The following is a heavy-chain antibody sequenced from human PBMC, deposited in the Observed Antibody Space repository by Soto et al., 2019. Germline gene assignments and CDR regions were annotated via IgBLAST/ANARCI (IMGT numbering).Heavy chain of an antibody. CDR1: DDFISSYY. V-gene: IGHV4-4*07. Sequence: SETLSLTCTVSDDFISSYYWNWIRQPAGKGLEWIGRVSTNGATNYNPSLESRVTMSVDTSKNQFSLKLTSVTAEDTAVYFCARADYEILTGSYAMDVWGQGTTVTVSS. D-gene: IGHD3-9*01. J-gene: IGHJ6*02. CDR2: VSTNGAT. CDR3: ARADYEILTGSYAMDV.